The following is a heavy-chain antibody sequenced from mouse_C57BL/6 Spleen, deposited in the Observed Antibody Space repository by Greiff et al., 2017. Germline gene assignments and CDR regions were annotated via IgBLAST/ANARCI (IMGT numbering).Heavy chain of an antibody. CDR1: GYTFTSYW. D-gene: IGHD1-1*01. Sequence: VQLQQPGTELVKPGASVKLSCKASGYTFTSYWMHWVKQRPGQGLEWIGNINPSNGGTNYNEKFKSKATLTVDKSSSPAYMELSSLTSEDSAVYYCARSYYGSSYVYAMDYWGQGTSVTVSS. CDR3: ARSYYGSSYVYAMDY. CDR2: INPSNGGT. V-gene: IGHV1-53*01. J-gene: IGHJ4*01.